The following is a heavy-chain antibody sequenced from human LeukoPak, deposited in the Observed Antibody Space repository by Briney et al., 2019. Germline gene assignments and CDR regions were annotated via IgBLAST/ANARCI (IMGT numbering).Heavy chain of an antibody. D-gene: IGHD6-13*01. CDR2: IYYSGST. V-gene: IGHV4-59*01. Sequence: SETLSLTCTVSGGSISSYYWSWIRQPPGKGLERIGYIYYSGSTNYNPSLKSRVTISVDTSKNQFSLKLSSVTAADTAVYYCASVVAAGTGLDYWGQGTLVTVSS. CDR3: ASVVAAGTGLDY. J-gene: IGHJ4*02. CDR1: GGSISSYY.